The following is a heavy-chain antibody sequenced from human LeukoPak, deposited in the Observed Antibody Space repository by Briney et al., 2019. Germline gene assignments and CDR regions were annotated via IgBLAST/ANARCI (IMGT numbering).Heavy chain of an antibody. D-gene: IGHD6-13*01. CDR1: GFTFSSYG. J-gene: IGHJ4*02. CDR3: AKDDSSSLYYFDY. V-gene: IGHV3-9*01. CDR2: ISWNSGSI. Sequence: GGSLRLSCAASGFTFSSYGMHWVRQAPGKGLEWVSGISWNSGSIGYADSVKGRFTISRDNAKNSLYLQMNSLRAEDTALYYCAKDDSSSLYYFDYWGQGTLVTVSS.